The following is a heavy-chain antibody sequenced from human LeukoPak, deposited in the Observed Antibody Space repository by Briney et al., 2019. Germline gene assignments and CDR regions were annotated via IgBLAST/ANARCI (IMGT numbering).Heavy chain of an antibody. V-gene: IGHV3-48*01. CDR1: GFTFSRYS. Sequence: GGSLRLSCVVSGFTFSRYSMNWVRQAPGKGREWVGYISSSSSTIYYADSVKGRFTISRDNSKNTLYLQLNSLRAEDTAVYYCARVPENKAPFDYWAQGNLVRVSS. D-gene: IGHD2/OR15-2a*01. CDR2: ISSSSSTI. J-gene: IGHJ4*02. CDR3: ARVPENKAPFDY.